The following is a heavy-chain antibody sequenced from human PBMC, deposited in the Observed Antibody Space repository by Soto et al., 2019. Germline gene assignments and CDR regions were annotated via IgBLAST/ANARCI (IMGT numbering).Heavy chain of an antibody. CDR2: IYYSVST. CDR1: GGSISSYY. V-gene: IGHV4-59*01. CDR3: ARESRDGYNYGRESYGMDV. J-gene: IGHJ6*02. Sequence: SETLSLTCTVSGGSISSYYWSWIRQPPGKGLEWIGYIYYSVSTNYNPSLKSRVTISVDTSKNQFSLKLSSVTAADTAVYYCARESRDGYNYGRESYGMDVWGQGTTVTVSS. D-gene: IGHD5-12*01.